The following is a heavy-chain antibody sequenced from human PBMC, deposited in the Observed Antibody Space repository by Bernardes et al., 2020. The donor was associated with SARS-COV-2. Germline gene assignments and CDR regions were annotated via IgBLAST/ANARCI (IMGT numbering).Heavy chain of an antibody. V-gene: IGHV3-21*06. J-gene: IGHJ3*02. CDR2: ISSSSFYI. CDR3: ARALQWNEFDDAFDI. Sequence: GGSLRLSCAASGFSLSTYSINWVRQAPGKGLEWVSSISSSSFYIYYADSVRGRFTISRDNAKNSVFLQMNSLGAEDTAIYYCARALQWNEFDDAFDIWGQGAMVTVS. D-gene: IGHD1-1*01. CDR1: GFSLSTYS.